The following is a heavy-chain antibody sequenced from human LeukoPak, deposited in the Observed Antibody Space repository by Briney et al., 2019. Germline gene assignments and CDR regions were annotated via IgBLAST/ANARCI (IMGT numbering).Heavy chain of an antibody. CDR1: GFTFSSYW. V-gene: IGHV3-74*01. D-gene: IGHD4-17*01. CDR3: VSVGDYGDYANYFDY. Sequence: GGSLRLSCAASGFTFSSYWMHWVRQVPAKELVWVSRINRAGGTTSYSDSVKGRFTISRDNAKNTLYLQMNGLRAEDTAVYYCVSVGDYGDYANYFDYWGQGTLVTVSS. CDR2: INRAGGTT. J-gene: IGHJ4*02.